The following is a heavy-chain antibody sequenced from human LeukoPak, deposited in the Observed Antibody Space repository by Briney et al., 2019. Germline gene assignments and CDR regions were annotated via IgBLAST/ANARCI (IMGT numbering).Heavy chain of an antibody. J-gene: IGHJ4*02. V-gene: IGHV5-51*01. Sequence: GESLKISCKGSGYSFTYYWIGWVRQMPGKGLEWMGIIYPGDSDTRYRPSFQGQVTISVDKSISTASLQWSSLKASDTAMYYCAGYTGSYFYFDYWGQGTLVTVSS. CDR2: IYPGDSDT. CDR1: GYSFTYYW. D-gene: IGHD1-26*01. CDR3: AGYTGSYFYFDY.